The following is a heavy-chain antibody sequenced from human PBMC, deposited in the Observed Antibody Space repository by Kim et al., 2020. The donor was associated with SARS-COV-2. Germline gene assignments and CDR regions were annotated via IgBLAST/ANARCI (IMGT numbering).Heavy chain of an antibody. Sequence: GGSLRLSCAASGFTFSSYGMHWVRQAPGKGLEWVAVISYDGSNKYYADSVKGRFTISRDNSKNTLYLQMNSLRAEDTAVYYCAKAVWELDDAFDIWGQGT. V-gene: IGHV3-30*18. J-gene: IGHJ3*02. CDR2: ISYDGSNK. D-gene: IGHD1-26*01. CDR1: GFTFSSYG. CDR3: AKAVWELDDAFDI.